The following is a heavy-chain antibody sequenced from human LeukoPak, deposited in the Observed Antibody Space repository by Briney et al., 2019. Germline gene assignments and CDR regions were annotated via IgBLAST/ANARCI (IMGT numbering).Heavy chain of an antibody. CDR3: ARSYGSGSYFDY. Sequence: PETLSLTCTVSGGSISNYYWSWIRQSSGKGLEWIGYIYYKGNTNYNPSLKSRVTISVDTSKNQFSLKLRSVTAADTAVYYCARSYGSGSYFDYWGQGTLVTVSS. D-gene: IGHD3-10*01. J-gene: IGHJ4*02. CDR2: IYYKGNT. CDR1: GGSISNYY. V-gene: IGHV4-59*01.